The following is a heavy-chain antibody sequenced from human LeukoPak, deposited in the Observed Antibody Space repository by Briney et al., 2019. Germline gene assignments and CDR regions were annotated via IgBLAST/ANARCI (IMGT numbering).Heavy chain of an antibody. D-gene: IGHD5-18*01. V-gene: IGHV4-59*01. Sequence: PSETLSLTCTVSGGSISSYYWSWIRQPPGKGLEWIGYIYYSGSTNYNPSLKSRVTISVDTSKNQFSLKLSSVTAADTAVYYCARVTGAYDTATSYFDYWGQGTLVTVSS. J-gene: IGHJ4*02. CDR3: ARVTGAYDTATSYFDY. CDR1: GGSISSYY. CDR2: IYYSGST.